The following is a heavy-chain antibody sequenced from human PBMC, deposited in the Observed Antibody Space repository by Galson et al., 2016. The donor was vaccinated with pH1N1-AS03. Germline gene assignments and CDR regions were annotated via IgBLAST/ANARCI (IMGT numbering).Heavy chain of an antibody. V-gene: IGHV4-39*01. CDR3: ARPLYGDYVGWFDP. CDR1: GGSISTSSYY. D-gene: IGHD4-17*01. Sequence: SETLSLTCTVSGGSISTSSYYWGWLRQPPGKGLEWIGSIYYSGSTYHNPSLKSRVTISVDTSKNQFSLKLSSVTAADTAVYYCARPLYGDYVGWFDPWGQGTLVTVSS. J-gene: IGHJ5*02. CDR2: IYYSGST.